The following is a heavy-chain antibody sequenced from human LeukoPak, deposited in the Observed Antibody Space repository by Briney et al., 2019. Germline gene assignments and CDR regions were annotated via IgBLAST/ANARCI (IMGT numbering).Heavy chain of an antibody. D-gene: IGHD3-22*01. CDR2: INHSGST. CDR1: GGSISSYY. CDR3: ARGAGITMIVVVPRLYYFDY. Sequence: SETLSLTCTVSGGSISSYYWSWIRQPPGKGLEWIGEINHSGSTNYNPSLKSRVTISVDTSKNQFSLKLSSVTAADTAVYYCARGAGITMIVVVPRLYYFDYWGQGTLVTVSS. V-gene: IGHV4-34*01. J-gene: IGHJ4*02.